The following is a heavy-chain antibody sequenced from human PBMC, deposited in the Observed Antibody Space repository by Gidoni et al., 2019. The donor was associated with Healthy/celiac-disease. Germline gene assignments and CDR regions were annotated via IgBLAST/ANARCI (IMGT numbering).Heavy chain of an antibody. Sequence: EVQLVESGGGLVKPGGSLRLSCAASGFTFSSYSMNWVRQAPGKGLEWVSSISSSSSYIYYADSVKGRFTISRDNAKNSLYLQMNSLRAEDTAVYYCARDKTFLYYDSSGYVPDAFDIWGQGTMVTVSS. CDR2: ISSSSSYI. V-gene: IGHV3-21*01. CDR3: ARDKTFLYYDSSGYVPDAFDI. D-gene: IGHD3-22*01. J-gene: IGHJ3*02. CDR1: GFTFSSYS.